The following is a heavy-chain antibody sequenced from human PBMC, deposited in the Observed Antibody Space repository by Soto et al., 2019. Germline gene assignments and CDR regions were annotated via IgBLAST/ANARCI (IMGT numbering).Heavy chain of an antibody. CDR3: ARVPPPDILTGYYDYGMDV. Sequence: GGSLRLSCAASGFTFSSYGMHWVRQAPGKGLEWVSCISSSSSYIYYADSVKGRFTISRDDAKNSLYLQMNSLRAEDTAVYYCARVPPPDILTGYYDYGMDVWGQGTTVTVSS. CDR2: ISSSSSYI. D-gene: IGHD3-9*01. J-gene: IGHJ6*02. CDR1: GFTFSSYG. V-gene: IGHV3-21*01.